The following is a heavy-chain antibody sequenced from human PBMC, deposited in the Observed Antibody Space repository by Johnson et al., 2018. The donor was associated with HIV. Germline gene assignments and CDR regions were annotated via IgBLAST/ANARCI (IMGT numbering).Heavy chain of an antibody. D-gene: IGHD4-17*01. CDR1: GFTFSSYA. V-gene: IGHV3-30-3*01. CDR3: ARGEDGVDAFDI. Sequence: QVQLVESGGGVVRPGRSLRLSCAASGFTFSSYAMHWVRQAPGKGLEWVAVISYDGSNKYYADSVKGRFTISRDNSKNTLYLQMNSLRAEDTAVYYCARGEDGVDAFDIWGQGTMVTVSS. J-gene: IGHJ3*02. CDR2: ISYDGSNK.